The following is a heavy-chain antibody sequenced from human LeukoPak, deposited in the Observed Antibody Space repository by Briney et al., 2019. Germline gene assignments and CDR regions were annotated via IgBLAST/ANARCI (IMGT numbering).Heavy chain of an antibody. CDR2: INHSGST. CDR1: GGSFSGYY. Sequence: WETLSLTCAVYGGSFSGYYLSWIRQPPGKGLEWFGEINHSGSTNYNPSLKSRVTISVDTSKNQFSLKLSSVTAADTAVYYFARVLRYFDWLLPYDAFDIWGQGTMVTVSS. CDR3: ARVLRYFDWLLPYDAFDI. D-gene: IGHD3-9*01. J-gene: IGHJ3*02. V-gene: IGHV4-34*01.